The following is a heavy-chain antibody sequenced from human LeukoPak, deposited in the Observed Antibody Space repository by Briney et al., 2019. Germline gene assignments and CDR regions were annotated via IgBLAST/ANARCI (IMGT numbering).Heavy chain of an antibody. Sequence: GGSLRLSCAASGFTFSNAWMSWVRQAPGKGLEWVGRIKSKTDGGTTDYAAPVKGRFTISRDDSKNTLYLQMNSLKTEDTAVYYCARVGTMSRAFDIWGQGTMVTVSS. D-gene: IGHD3-22*01. CDR2: IKSKTDGGTT. J-gene: IGHJ3*02. V-gene: IGHV3-15*01. CDR3: ARVGTMSRAFDI. CDR1: GFTFSNAW.